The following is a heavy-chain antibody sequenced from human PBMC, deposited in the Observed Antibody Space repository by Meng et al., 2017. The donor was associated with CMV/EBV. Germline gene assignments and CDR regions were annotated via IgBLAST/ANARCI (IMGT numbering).Heavy chain of an antibody. CDR3: ARVRTVTTPYYYYYYGMDV. Sequence: GESLKISCAASGFTFSSYAMHWVRQAPGKGLEWVAVIPYDGSNKYYADSVKGRFTISRDNSKNTLYLQMNSLRAEDTAVYYCARVRTVTTPYYYYYYGMDVWGQGTTVTVSS. CDR1: GFTFSSYA. CDR2: IPYDGSNK. V-gene: IGHV3-30-3*01. J-gene: IGHJ6*02. D-gene: IGHD4-17*01.